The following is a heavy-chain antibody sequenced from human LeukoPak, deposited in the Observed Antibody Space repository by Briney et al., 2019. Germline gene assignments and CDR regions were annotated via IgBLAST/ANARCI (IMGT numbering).Heavy chain of an antibody. V-gene: IGHV3-11*01. J-gene: IGHJ6*03. D-gene: IGHD5-18*01. CDR2: ISSSGSTI. Sequence: GGSLGLSCAGSGFSFTGYWMHWVRQVPGKGLEWVSYISSSGSTIYYADSVKGRFTISRDNAKNSLYLQMNSLRAEDTAVYYCARGSDSYGLYYYYYYMDVWGKGTTVTISS. CDR3: ARGSDSYGLYYYYYYMDV. CDR1: GFSFTGYW.